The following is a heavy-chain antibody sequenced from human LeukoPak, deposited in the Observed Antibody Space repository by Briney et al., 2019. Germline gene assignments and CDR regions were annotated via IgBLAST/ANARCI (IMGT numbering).Heavy chain of an antibody. CDR1: GFIFSNYG. Sequence: GGSLRLSCAASGFIFSNYGMTWVRQAPGKGLEWLPMIYDADNTYYVDSVKGRFTVSRDNSKNTMYLQMNSLRAEDTAVYYCARDNVGSLDYWGQGTLVAVSS. CDR3: ARDNVGSLDY. J-gene: IGHJ4*02. CDR2: IYDADNT. V-gene: IGHV3-66*01. D-gene: IGHD2-8*01.